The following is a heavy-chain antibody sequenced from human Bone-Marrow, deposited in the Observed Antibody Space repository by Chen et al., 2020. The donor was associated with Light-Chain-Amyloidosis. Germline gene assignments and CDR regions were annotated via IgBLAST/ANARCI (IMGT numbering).Heavy chain of an antibody. Sequence: EVQLVESGGGLVQPGGSLRLSCAASGFTFSDYWMSWVRQAPGKGLEWVANIKQDTSEKYYVDSVKGRLTIYRDNAKDSLYLQMSSLRAEDTAMYYCARHIVWEAPDYWGQGTLVTVSS. CDR1: GFTFSDYW. D-gene: IGHD1-26*01. V-gene: IGHV3-7*03. CDR2: IKQDTSEK. CDR3: ARHIVWEAPDY. J-gene: IGHJ4*02.